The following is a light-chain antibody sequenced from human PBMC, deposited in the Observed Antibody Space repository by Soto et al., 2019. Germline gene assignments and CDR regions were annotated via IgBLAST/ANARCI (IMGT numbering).Light chain of an antibody. Sequence: EIVLTQSPGTLSLSPGERATLSCRAIQSVSSSYLAWYQQKPGQAPRLLIYGASSRATGIPDRFSGSGSGTDFTLTISRLEPEDFAVYYCQQGETFGQGTKVDIK. CDR1: QSVSSSY. CDR2: GAS. CDR3: QQGET. J-gene: IGKJ1*01. V-gene: IGKV3-20*01.